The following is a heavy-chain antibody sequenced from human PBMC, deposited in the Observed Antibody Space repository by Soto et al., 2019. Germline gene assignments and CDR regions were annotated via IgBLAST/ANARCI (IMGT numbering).Heavy chain of an antibody. CDR1: GDSVSSGSYY. Sequence: PSETLSLTCTVSGDSVSSGSYYWSWIRPPKGKGLEWIGYIYDSRSTNYIASLKYRVTISVDTSKNHRVAMLVSVTATDTAVYYCARDRATGDSSSWYTITRGYYYYYGMDVWGQGTTVTVSS. D-gene: IGHD6-13*01. V-gene: IGHV4-61*01. CDR3: ARDRATGDSSSWYTITRGYYYYYGMDV. J-gene: IGHJ6*02. CDR2: IYDSRST.